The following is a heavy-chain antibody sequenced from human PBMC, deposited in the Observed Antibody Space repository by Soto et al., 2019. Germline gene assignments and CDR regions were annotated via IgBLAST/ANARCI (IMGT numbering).Heavy chain of an antibody. CDR3: ARTMVRGVIKGPYWFDP. J-gene: IGHJ5*02. Sequence: ASVKVSCKASGYTFTSYDINWVRQATGQGLEWMGWMNPNSGNTGYAQKFQGRVTMTRNTSISTAYMELSSLRSEDTAVYYCARTMVRGVIKGPYWFDPWGQGTLVTVSS. V-gene: IGHV1-8*01. D-gene: IGHD3-10*01. CDR2: MNPNSGNT. CDR1: GYTFTSYD.